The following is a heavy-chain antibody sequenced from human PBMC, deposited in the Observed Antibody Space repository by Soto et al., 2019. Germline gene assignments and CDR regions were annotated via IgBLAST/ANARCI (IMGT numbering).Heavy chain of an antibody. Sequence: SETLSLTCTVSGGSISSGDYYWSWIRQPPGKGLEWIGYIYYSGSTYYNPSLKSRVTISVDTSKNQFSLKLSSVTAADTAVYYCARVYLWNCISTICPFDYWGQGTLVTVS. CDR1: GGSISSGDYY. D-gene: IGHD2-2*01. V-gene: IGHV4-30-4*01. CDR3: ARVYLWNCISTICPFDY. J-gene: IGHJ4*02. CDR2: IYYSGST.